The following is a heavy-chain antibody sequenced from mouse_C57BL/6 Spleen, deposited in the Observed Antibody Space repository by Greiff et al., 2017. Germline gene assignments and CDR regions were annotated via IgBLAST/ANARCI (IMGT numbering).Heavy chain of an antibody. J-gene: IGHJ2*01. D-gene: IGHD1-1*02. V-gene: IGHV1-82*01. CDR1: GYAFSSSW. CDR2: IYPGDGDT. CDR3: AREGGY. Sequence: QVQLKESGPALVKPGASVKISCKASGYAFSSSWMNWVKQRPGKGLEWIGRIYPGDGDTNYNGKFKGKATLTADKSSSTAYMQLSSLTSEDSAVYFCAREGGYWGQGTTLTVSS.